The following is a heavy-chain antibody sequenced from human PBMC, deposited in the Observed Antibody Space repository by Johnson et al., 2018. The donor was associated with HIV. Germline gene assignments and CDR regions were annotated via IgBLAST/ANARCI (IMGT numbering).Heavy chain of an antibody. CDR1: GFTFTNAW. V-gene: IGHV3-15*01. CDR3: TTPGDRWYTLVGEAAFDI. J-gene: IGHJ3*02. D-gene: IGHD2-15*01. Sequence: MMLVESGGGLVKPGGSLRLSCVASGFTFTNAWMSWVRQAPGKGLEWVGRIKSVSDDETKDYGSPVKGRFTISRDDSSNTLYLQMNGLKAEDTAVYYCTTPGDRWYTLVGEAAFDIWCQGTMVTVSS. CDR2: IKSVSDDETK.